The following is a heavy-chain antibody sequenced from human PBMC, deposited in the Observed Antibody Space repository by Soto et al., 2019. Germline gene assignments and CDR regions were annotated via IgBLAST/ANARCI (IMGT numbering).Heavy chain of an antibody. J-gene: IGHJ3*02. CDR2: ISSSGSTI. V-gene: IGHV3-48*03. Sequence: LGGSLRLSCAASGFTFSSYEMNWVRQAPGKGLEWVSYISSSGSTIYYADSVKGRFTISRDNAKNSLYLQMNSLRAEDTAVYYCARELYHDAFDIWGQGTMVTVSS. D-gene: IGHD2-8*01. CDR3: ARELYHDAFDI. CDR1: GFTFSSYE.